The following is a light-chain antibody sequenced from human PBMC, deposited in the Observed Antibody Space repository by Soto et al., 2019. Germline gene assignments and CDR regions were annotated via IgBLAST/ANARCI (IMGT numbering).Light chain of an antibody. Sequence: DIRMTQSASALSVSVGDRVTITCRASQSISSWLAWYQQKPGKAPKLLIYDASTLESGVPSRFSGSGSGTEFTLTISSLQPDDFATYCCQHYTSYSRPFGQGTKVDI. CDR3: QHYTSYSRP. J-gene: IGKJ1*01. CDR1: QSISSW. V-gene: IGKV1-5*01. CDR2: DAS.